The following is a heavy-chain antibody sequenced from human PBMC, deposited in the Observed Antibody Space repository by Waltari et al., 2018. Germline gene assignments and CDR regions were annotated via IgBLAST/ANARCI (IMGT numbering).Heavy chain of an antibody. CDR2: SNTGNDYT. Sequence: QVQLVQSGAEVKKPGASVKVSCKASGYTFSSYAMHWVRLAPGQRPEWMGWSNTGNDYTKYSQELQGRVTIARDTSASTAYMELSSLRSEDAAVYYGARSSGSYSMDVWGQGTTVTVAS. CDR3: ARSSGSYSMDV. J-gene: IGHJ6*03. D-gene: IGHD1-26*01. CDR1: GYTFSSYA. V-gene: IGHV1-3*02.